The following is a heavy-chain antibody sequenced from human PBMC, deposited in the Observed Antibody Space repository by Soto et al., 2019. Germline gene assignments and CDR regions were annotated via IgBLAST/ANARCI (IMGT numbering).Heavy chain of an antibody. CDR2: INAGNGNT. V-gene: IGHV1-3*01. Sequence: ASVKVSCKASGYTFTSYDINWVRQATGQGLEWMGWINAGNGNTKYSRKFQGRVTITRDTSASTAYMELSSLRSEDTAVYYCARDGNYYDSSGYYYVAPDYWGQGTLVTVSS. CDR3: ARDGNYYDSSGYYYVAPDY. D-gene: IGHD3-22*01. CDR1: GYTFTSYD. J-gene: IGHJ4*02.